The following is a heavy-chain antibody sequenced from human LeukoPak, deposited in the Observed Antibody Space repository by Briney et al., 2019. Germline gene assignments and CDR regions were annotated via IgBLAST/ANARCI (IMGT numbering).Heavy chain of an antibody. CDR1: GGSISRGSYY. V-gene: IGHV4-61*01. Sequence: SETLSLTCTVSGGSISRGSYYWSWIRQPPEKGLEWIGYIYYSGSTNYNPSLKSRVTISVDTSKNQFSLKLSSVTAADTAVYYCARDTGSWFDPWGQGTLVTVSS. D-gene: IGHD2-8*02. CDR3: ARDTGSWFDP. J-gene: IGHJ5*02. CDR2: IYYSGST.